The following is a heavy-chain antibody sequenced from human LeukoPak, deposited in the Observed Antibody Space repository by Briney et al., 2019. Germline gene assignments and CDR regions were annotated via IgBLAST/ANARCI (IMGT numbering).Heavy chain of an antibody. CDR2: ISYDGSNK. CDR3: AKVVAGNIDYYFDY. CDR1: GFTFSSYG. V-gene: IGHV3-30*18. D-gene: IGHD3-16*02. J-gene: IGHJ4*02. Sequence: GGSPRLSCAASGFTFSSYGMHWVRQAPGKGLEWVAVISYDGSNKYHADSVKGRFTISRDNSKNTVYLQMRNLRVEHTAVYYCAKVVAGNIDYYFDYWGQGILVAVSS.